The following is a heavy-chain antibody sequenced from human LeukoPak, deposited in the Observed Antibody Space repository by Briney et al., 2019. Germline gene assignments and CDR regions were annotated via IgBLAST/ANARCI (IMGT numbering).Heavy chain of an antibody. D-gene: IGHD3-10*01. CDR3: ARHLSGDEGIDY. Sequence: GESLRISCKASEYSFTNYWISWVRQMPGKGLEWMGRIDPSDSYTNYSPSFQGHVTISADKSISTAYLQWSSLKASDTAMYYCARHLSGDEGIDYWGQGTLVTVSS. CDR2: IDPSDSYT. CDR1: EYSFTNYW. J-gene: IGHJ4*02. V-gene: IGHV5-10-1*01.